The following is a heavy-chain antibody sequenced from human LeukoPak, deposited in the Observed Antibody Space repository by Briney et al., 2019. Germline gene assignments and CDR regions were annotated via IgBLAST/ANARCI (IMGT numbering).Heavy chain of an antibody. D-gene: IGHD2-21*01. Sequence: QSGGSLRLSCEASGFIFSSYVMGWVRQAPGKGLEWVSSISVGGGDTFTADSVKGRFTITRENSKNTLYLQMVGLRVEDTAIYYCAKLNLGEMAYFDSWGQGILVTVSS. CDR2: ISVGGGDT. CDR1: GFIFSSYV. CDR3: AKLNLGEMAYFDS. J-gene: IGHJ4*02. V-gene: IGHV3-23*01.